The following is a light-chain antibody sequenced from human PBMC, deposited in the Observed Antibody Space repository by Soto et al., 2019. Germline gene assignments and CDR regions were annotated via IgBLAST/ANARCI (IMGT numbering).Light chain of an antibody. CDR2: SNN. J-gene: IGLJ2*01. V-gene: IGLV1-44*01. Sequence: QSVLTQPPSASGTPGQRVTISCSGSSSNIGSNTVNWYQQLPGTAPKLLIYSNNQRPSGVPDRFSGSKSGTSASLAISGLQYEHEADYYCAAWDDSLNVVVFGGGTKLTV. CDR1: SSNIGSNT. CDR3: AAWDDSLNVVV.